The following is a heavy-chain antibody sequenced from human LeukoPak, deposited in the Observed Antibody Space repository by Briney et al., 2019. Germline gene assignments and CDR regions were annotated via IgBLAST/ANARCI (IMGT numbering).Heavy chain of an antibody. J-gene: IGHJ3*02. V-gene: IGHV4-39*07. CDR2: IYYSGNT. CDR3: ASGPVNSLGITASHAFDI. D-gene: IGHD7-27*01. Sequence: SETLSLTCTVSGDSISTSNSYWGWIRQPPGKGLEWIGSIYYSGNTNYNPSLKSRVTISVDTSKNQFSLKLSSVTAADTAVYYCASGPVNSLGITASHAFDIWGQGTMVTVSS. CDR1: GDSISTSNSY.